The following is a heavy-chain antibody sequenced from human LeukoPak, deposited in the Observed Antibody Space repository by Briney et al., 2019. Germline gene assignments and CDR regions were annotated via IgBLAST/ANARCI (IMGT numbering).Heavy chain of an antibody. V-gene: IGHV3-21*06. CDR3: ARDSGGWSRVR. Sequence: PGGSLRLSCAAFGFSFSSHSMSWVRQAPGKGLEWVATMSSGGGLYYADSVKGRFTISRDNAKNALYLQMNSLRVEDTAVFYCARDSGGWSRVRWGQGTLVTVS. D-gene: IGHD6-19*01. J-gene: IGHJ4*02. CDR2: MSSGGGL. CDR1: GFSFSSHS.